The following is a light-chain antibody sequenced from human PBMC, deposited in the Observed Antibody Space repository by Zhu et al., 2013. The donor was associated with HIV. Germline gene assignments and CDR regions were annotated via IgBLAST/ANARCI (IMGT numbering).Light chain of an antibody. V-gene: IGKV3-11*01. CDR1: QSISNS. J-gene: IGKJ5*01. CDR2: DAS. Sequence: EIVLTQSPVSLSLSPGERATLSCRASQSISNSLGWYQQRPGQVPSLLIYDASTRATGIPARFSGAGSGTDFTLTISSLEPEDFAIYYCQEYEDSPITFGQGTRLEMK. CDR3: QEYEDSPIT.